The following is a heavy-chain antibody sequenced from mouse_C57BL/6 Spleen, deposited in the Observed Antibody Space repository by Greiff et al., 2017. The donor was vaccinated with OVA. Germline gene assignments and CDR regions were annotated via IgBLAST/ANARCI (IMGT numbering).Heavy chain of an antibody. CDR1: GYSFTDYN. V-gene: IGHV1-39*01. J-gene: IGHJ4*01. Sequence: VQLQQSGPELVKPGASVKLSCKASGYSFTDYNMNWVKQSTGQGLEWIGVINPNYGTTSYNQKFKGKATLTVDKSSSTAYMQLNSLTSEDAAVYYWARWSGLTENMDYWGQGTTVTVSS. D-gene: IGHD4-1*01. CDR2: INPNYGTT. CDR3: ARWSGLTENMDY.